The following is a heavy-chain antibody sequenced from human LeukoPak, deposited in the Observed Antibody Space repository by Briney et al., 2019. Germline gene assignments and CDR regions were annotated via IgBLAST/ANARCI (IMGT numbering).Heavy chain of an antibody. V-gene: IGHV4-39*07. Sequence: PSETLSLTCTVSGGSISSSSYYWGWIRQPPGKGLEWIGSIYYSGSTNYNPSLKSRVTISVDTSKNQFSLKLSSVTAADTAVYYCARWQPSDPPLNWFDPWGQGTLVTVSS. CDR1: GGSISSSSYY. CDR2: IYYSGST. CDR3: ARWQPSDPPLNWFDP. D-gene: IGHD3-16*02. J-gene: IGHJ5*02.